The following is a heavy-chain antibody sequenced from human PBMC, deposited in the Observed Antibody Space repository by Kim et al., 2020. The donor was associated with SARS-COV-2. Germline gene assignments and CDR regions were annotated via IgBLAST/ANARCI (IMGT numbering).Heavy chain of an antibody. J-gene: IGHJ4*02. D-gene: IGHD6-19*01. Sequence: GGSLRLSCAASGFTFNNYAMTWVRQAPGKGLEWVSAISGGGGSAYYGDSVKGRFTISRDNSKNTLFLQMNSLNADDTALYHCAKGTYTSAWYRHLDYWGQGTLVTVSS. CDR2: ISGGGGSA. CDR3: AKGTYTSAWYRHLDY. CDR1: GFTFNNYA. V-gene: IGHV3-23*01.